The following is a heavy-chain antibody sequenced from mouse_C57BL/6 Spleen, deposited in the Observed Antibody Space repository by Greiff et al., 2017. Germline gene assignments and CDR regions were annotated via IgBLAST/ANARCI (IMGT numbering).Heavy chain of an antibody. CDR2: ISNLAYSI. Sequence: EVQLMESGGGLVQPGGSLKLSCAASGFTFSDYGMAWVRQAPRTGPEWVAFISNLAYSIYYADTVTGRFTISRENAKNTLYLEMSSLRSEDTAMYYCARHRTPWYFDVWGTGTTVTVSS. J-gene: IGHJ1*03. CDR3: ARHRTPWYFDV. V-gene: IGHV5-15*01. CDR1: GFTFSDYG.